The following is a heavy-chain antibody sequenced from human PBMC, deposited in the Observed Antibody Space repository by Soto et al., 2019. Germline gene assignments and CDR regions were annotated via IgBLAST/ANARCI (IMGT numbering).Heavy chain of an antibody. CDR1: GFTFSSYW. CDR2: IKQDGSEK. V-gene: IGHV3-7*01. D-gene: IGHD6-13*01. CDR3: AREQLQLVIPDS. J-gene: IGHJ5*01. Sequence: EVQLVESGGGLVQPGGSLRLSCAASGFTFSSYWMNWVRQAPGKGLEWVAKIKQDGSEKYYVDSVKGRFTISRDNTKNPLYLQMNSLRAEDTAVYYCAREQLQLVIPDSWGQGTLVTVSS.